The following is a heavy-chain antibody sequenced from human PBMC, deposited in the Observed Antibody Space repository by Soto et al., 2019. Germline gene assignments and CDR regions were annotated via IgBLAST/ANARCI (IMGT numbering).Heavy chain of an antibody. CDR3: XXXXXXXXXXXAQKPREFDY. Sequence: QVQLQQWGAGLLKPSETLSLTCAVYGGSFSGYYWSWIRQPPGKGLEWIGEINHSGSTNYNPSLKSRVTISVDTSKNQFSLKLRSVTXADTAXYXXXXXXXXXXXXXAQKPREFDYWGQGTLVTVSS. J-gene: IGHJ4*02. CDR2: INHSGST. V-gene: IGHV4-34*01. CDR1: GGSFSGYY.